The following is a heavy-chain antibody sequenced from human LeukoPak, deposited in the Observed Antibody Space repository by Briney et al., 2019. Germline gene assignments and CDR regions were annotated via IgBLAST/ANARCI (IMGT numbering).Heavy chain of an antibody. Sequence: SQTLSLTCAISGDSVSSNSAAWNWIRQSPSRGLEWLGRTYYRSKWYNDYAVPVKSRITINPDTSKNQFSLQLNSVTPEDTAVYYCARDREEGYCSGGSCYWGYYYYYGMDVWGQGTTVTVSS. CDR1: GDSVSSNSAA. CDR2: TYYRSKWYN. V-gene: IGHV6-1*01. D-gene: IGHD2-15*01. J-gene: IGHJ6*02. CDR3: ARDREEGYCSGGSCYWGYYYYYGMDV.